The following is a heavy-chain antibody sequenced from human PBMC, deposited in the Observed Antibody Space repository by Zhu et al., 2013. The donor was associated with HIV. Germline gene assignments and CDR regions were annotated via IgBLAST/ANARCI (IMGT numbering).Heavy chain of an antibody. CDR2: ISGSGGST. CDR3: AKSLSIFGVVSRSYYFDY. CDR1: GFTFSSYA. V-gene: IGHV3-23*01. Sequence: EVQLLESGGGLVQPGGSLRLSCAASGFTFSSYAMSWVRQAPGKGLEWVSAISGSGGSTYYADSVKGRFTISRDNSKNTLYLQMNSLRAEDTAVYYCAKSLSIFGVVSRSYYFDYWGQGTLVTVSS. J-gene: IGHJ4*02. D-gene: IGHD3-3*01.